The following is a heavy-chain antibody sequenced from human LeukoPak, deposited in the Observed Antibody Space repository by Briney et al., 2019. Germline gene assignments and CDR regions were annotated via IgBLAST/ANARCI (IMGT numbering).Heavy chain of an antibody. V-gene: IGHV4-59*01. D-gene: IGHD5-18*01. J-gene: IGHJ4*02. CDR1: GGSISSYY. CDR3: ARGLSGYSYGYFIDY. CDR2: IYYSGST. Sequence: KASETLSLTCTVSGGSISSYYWSWIRQPPGKGLEWIGYIYYSGSTNYNPSLKSRVTISVDTSRNQFSLRLGSVTAADTAVYYCARGLSGYSYGYFIDYWDQGTLVTVSS.